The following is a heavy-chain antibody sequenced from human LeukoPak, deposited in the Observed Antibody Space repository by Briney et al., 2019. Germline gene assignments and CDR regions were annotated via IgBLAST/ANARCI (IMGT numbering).Heavy chain of an antibody. D-gene: IGHD3-22*01. CDR1: GYTFTGYH. V-gene: IGHV1-2*02. CDR2: INPNTGDT. Sequence: ASVKVSCKASGYTFTGYHMHWVRQAPGQGLEWMGWINPNTGDTNYAQNFQGRVTMTRDTSISIAYMELSRLRSDDTAVYYCARNELDSSGYYYSYFYLDVWGKGTTVTVSS. J-gene: IGHJ6*03. CDR3: ARNELDSSGYYYSYFYLDV.